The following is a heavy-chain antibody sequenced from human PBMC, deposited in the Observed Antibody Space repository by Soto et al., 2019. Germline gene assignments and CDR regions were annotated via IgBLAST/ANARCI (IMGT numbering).Heavy chain of an antibody. CDR1: GDSISSNNNY. CDR2: ISYSGPT. J-gene: IGHJ5*02. V-gene: IGHV4-30-4*01. CDR3: ARGRGYSYGLDP. Sequence: QVQLQESGPGLVKPLQTLSLTCTVSGDSISSNNNYWSWIRQPPGAGLEWIGFISYSGPTSYSPSLKSRVAISLDTSTNQFSLSLSSVTAADTALYYCARGRGYSYGLDPWGQGTLVTVSS. D-gene: IGHD5-18*01.